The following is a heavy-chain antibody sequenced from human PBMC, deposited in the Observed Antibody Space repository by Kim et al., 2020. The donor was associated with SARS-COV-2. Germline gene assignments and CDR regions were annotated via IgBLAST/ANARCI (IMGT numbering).Heavy chain of an antibody. Sequence: YYNPSLKSRVTISVDTSKNQFSLKLSSVTAADTAVYYCASGEEMAQAFDYWGQGTLVTVSS. V-gene: IGHV4-30-2*05. D-gene: IGHD3-10*01. CDR3: ASGEEMAQAFDY. J-gene: IGHJ4*02.